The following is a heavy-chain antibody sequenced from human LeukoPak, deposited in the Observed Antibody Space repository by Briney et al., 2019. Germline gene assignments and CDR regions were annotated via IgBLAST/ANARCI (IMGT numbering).Heavy chain of an antibody. J-gene: IGHJ6*02. Sequence: GASVKVSCKASGYTLTSYGISWVRQAPGQGLEWMGWISAYNGNTNYAQRFQGRNTMTTDTSTTTAYMELRSLRSDDTAVYYCATLGDVLRLFPLISLDGMDVWGQGTTVTVSS. V-gene: IGHV1-18*01. CDR3: ATLGDVLRLFPLISLDGMDV. D-gene: IGHD3-3*01. CDR1: GYTLTSYG. CDR2: ISAYNGNT.